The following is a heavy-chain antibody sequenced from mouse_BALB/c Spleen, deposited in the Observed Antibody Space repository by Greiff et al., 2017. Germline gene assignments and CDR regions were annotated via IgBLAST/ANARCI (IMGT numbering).Heavy chain of an antibody. CDR1: GYSITSDYA. CDR2: ISYSGST. J-gene: IGHJ3*01. D-gene: IGHD1-1*01. Sequence: EVKLQESGPGLVKPSQSLSLTCTVTGYSITSDYAWNWIRQFPGNKLEWMGYISYSGSTSYNPSLKSRISITRDTSKNQFFLQLNSVTTEDTATYYCARPSHYYGSSPFAYWGQGTLVTVSA. CDR3: ARPSHYYGSSPFAY. V-gene: IGHV3-2*02.